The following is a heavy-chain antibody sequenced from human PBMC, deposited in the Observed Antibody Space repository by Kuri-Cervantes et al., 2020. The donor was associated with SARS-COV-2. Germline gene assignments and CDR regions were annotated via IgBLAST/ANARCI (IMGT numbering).Heavy chain of an antibody. CDR3: ARESAAGTPYFDY. CDR2: INHSGST. Sequence: SETLSLTCTVSGGSISSGSYYWSWIRQPLGKGLEWIGEINHSGSTNYNPSLKSRVTISVDTSKNQFSLKLSSVTAADTAVYYCARESAAGTPYFDYWGQGTLVTVSS. D-gene: IGHD6-13*01. J-gene: IGHJ4*02. V-gene: IGHV4-39*07. CDR1: GGSISSGSYY.